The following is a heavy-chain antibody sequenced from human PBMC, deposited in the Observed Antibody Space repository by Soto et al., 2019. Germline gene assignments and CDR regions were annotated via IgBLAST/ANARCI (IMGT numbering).Heavy chain of an antibody. CDR1: AGSISSGDNF. CDR2: IYHSGST. J-gene: IGHJ4*02. Sequence: SETLSLTGSVSAGSISSGDNFWSGIRQYPAKGLEWIGFIYHSGSTYYNPSLKSRVTISVDTSKKQFSLNLSSVTAADTAVYYCARGFGRRSWEYCGQRAPVTVSS. D-gene: IGHD1-26*01. V-gene: IGHV4-31*02. CDR3: ARGFGRRSWEY.